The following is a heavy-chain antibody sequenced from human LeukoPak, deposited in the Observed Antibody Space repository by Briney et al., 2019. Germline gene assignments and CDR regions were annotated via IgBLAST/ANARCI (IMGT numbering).Heavy chain of an antibody. J-gene: IGHJ4*02. Sequence: ASVKVSCKASGYTFTSYGISWVRQAPGQGLEWMGWISAYNGNTNYAQKLQGRITMTTDTSTSTAYMELRSLRSDDTAVYYCARDGMDTAMVPFDYWGQGTLVTVSS. CDR1: GYTFTSYG. V-gene: IGHV1-18*04. D-gene: IGHD5-18*01. CDR3: ARDGMDTAMVPFDY. CDR2: ISAYNGNT.